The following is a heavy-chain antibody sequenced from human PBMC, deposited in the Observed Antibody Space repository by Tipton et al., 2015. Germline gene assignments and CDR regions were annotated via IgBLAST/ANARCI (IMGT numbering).Heavy chain of an antibody. V-gene: IGHV3-74*01. CDR3: SREGTGFDRSGSDADAFSGMDV. D-gene: IGHD3-22*01. J-gene: IGHJ6*02. CDR1: GFTFSTYW. CDR2: IKRDGSWT. Sequence: SLRLSCAASGFTFSTYWMHWVRQAPGKGLVWVSRIKRDGSWTNYVDSVKGRFTISRDNAKNTLYLQMNSLRAEDTALYYCSREGTGFDRSGSDADAFSGMDVWGQGTTVTVTS.